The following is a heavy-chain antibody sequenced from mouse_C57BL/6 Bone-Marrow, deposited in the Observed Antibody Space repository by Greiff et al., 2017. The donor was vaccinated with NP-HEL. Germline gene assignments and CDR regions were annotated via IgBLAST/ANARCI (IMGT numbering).Heavy chain of an antibody. J-gene: IGHJ4*01. CDR1: GFTFSDYY. V-gene: IGHV5-12*01. CDR2: ISNGGGSN. CDR3: ARHEGNDGYYGSAMDY. Sequence: EVKLMESGGGLVQPGGSLKLSCAASGFTFSDYYMYWVRQTPEKRLEWVAYISNGGGSNYYPDTVKGSFTISRDIAKNTLYLQMSRLKSDDTAMYYCARHEGNDGYYGSAMDYWGQGTSVTVSS. D-gene: IGHD2-3*01.